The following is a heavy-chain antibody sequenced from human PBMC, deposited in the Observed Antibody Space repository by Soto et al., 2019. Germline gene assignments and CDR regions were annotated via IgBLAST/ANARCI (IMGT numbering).Heavy chain of an antibody. CDR3: ARDDSSGLRFYYYGMDV. V-gene: IGHV4-61*01. CDR2: IYYSGST. CDR1: GGSVSSGSYY. J-gene: IGHJ6*02. Sequence: SETLSLTCTVSGGSVSSGSYYWSWIRQPPGKGLEWIGYIYYSGSTNYNPSLKSRVTISVDTSKNQFSLKLSSVTAADTAVYYCARDDSSGLRFYYYGMDVWGQGTTVTVSS. D-gene: IGHD6-19*01.